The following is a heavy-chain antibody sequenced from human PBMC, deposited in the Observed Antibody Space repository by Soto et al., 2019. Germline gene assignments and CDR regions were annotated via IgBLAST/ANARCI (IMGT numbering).Heavy chain of an antibody. CDR1: GFTISVYS. D-gene: IGHD6-19*01. CDR3: ARSVEGHFDY. CDR2: MTSDMKTI. Sequence: EVQLVESGGGLVQPGGSLRLSCAASGFTISVYSMNWIRQAPGKGLQWVSYMTSDMKTIHYADSVKGRFTISRDNAKNLVYLQMTSLRDEDTAVYYCARSVEGHFDYWGQGALVTVSS. J-gene: IGHJ4*02. V-gene: IGHV3-48*02.